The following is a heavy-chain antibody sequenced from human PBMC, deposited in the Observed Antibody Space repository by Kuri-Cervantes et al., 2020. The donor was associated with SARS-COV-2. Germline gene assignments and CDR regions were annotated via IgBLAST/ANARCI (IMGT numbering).Heavy chain of an antibody. V-gene: IGHV4-4*02. CDR1: GGSISSSNW. J-gene: IGHJ5*02. Sequence: SETLSLTCTVSGGSISSSNWWSWVRQPPGKGLEWIGEIYHSGSTNYNPSLKSRVTISVDTSKNQFSLKLSSVTAADTAVYYCARDRGSGWSPRFDPWGQGTLVTVSS. D-gene: IGHD6-19*01. CDR3: ARDRGSGWSPRFDP. CDR2: IYHSGST.